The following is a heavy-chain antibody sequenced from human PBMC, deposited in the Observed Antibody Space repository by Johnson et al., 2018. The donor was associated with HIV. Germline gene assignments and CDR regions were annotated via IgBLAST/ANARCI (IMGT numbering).Heavy chain of an antibody. J-gene: IGHJ3*01. Sequence: VQLVESGGGVVQPGRSLRLSCAASGFTFSSYAMHWVRQAPGKGLEWVAVISYDGSKKYYADSVKGRFAISRDNSKNTLHLQMNSLRDEDTAVYHCAKERLLHDAFDFWGQGTMVTVSS. CDR3: AKERLLHDAFDF. CDR1: GFTFSSYA. V-gene: IGHV3-30*09. D-gene: IGHD5-18*01. CDR2: ISYDGSKK.